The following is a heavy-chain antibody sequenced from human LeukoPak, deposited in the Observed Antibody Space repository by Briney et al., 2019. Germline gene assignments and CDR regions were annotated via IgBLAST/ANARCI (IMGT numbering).Heavy chain of an antibody. CDR3: ARNPRPYIPYYFDL. V-gene: IGHV3-48*01. Sequence: PGGSLRLSCAASGFTFSSYSMNWVRQAPGKGLEWVSYISSSSSTIYYADSVKGRFTISRDNAKNSLYLQMNSLRAEDTAVYHCARNPRPYIPYYFDLWGQGTLVTVSS. CDR2: ISSSSSTI. D-gene: IGHD1-14*01. CDR1: GFTFSSYS. J-gene: IGHJ4*02.